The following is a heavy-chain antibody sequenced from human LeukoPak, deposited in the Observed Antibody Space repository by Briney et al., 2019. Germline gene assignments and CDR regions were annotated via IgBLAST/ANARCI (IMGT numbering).Heavy chain of an antibody. CDR1: GFSFSTYG. CDR3: AKDLGGSYLDY. J-gene: IGHJ4*02. Sequence: PGRSLRLSCAASGFSFSTYGMHWVRQAPGKGLEWLTFISYEGSKRYFADSVKGRFTISRDNSKNTLYLQMNSLRAEDTAVYYCAKDLGGSYLDYWGQGTLVTVPS. D-gene: IGHD1-26*01. CDR2: ISYEGSKR. V-gene: IGHV3-30*18.